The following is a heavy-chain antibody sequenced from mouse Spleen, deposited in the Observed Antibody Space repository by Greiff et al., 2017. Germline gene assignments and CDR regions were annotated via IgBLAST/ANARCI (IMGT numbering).Heavy chain of an antibody. CDR2: ISSGGSYT. CDR3: ARGRPNYYAMDY. CDR1: GFTFSSYA. Sequence: EVQVVESGGGLVKPGGSLKLSCAASGFTFSSYAMSWVRQTPEKRLEWVATISSGGSYTYYPDSVKGRFTISRDNAKNTLYLQMSSLRSEDTAMYYCARGRPNYYAMDYWGQGTSVTVSS. V-gene: IGHV5-9-3*01. J-gene: IGHJ4*01.